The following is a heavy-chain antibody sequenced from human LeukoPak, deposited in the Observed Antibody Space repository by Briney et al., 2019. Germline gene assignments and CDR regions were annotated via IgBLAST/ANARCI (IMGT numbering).Heavy chain of an antibody. J-gene: IGHJ4*02. Sequence: GGSLRLSCAASGFTFSDYYMSWIRQAPGKGLEWVSYISSSGSTIYYADSVKGRFTISRDNARNSLYLQMNSLRAEDTAVYYCARAPNWNDVSFDYWGQGTLSPSPQ. CDR1: GFTFSDYY. CDR2: ISSSGSTI. CDR3: ARAPNWNDVSFDY. V-gene: IGHV3-11*01. D-gene: IGHD1-20*01.